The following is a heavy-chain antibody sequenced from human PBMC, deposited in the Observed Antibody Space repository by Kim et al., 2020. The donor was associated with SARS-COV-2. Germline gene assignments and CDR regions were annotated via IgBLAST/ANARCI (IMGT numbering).Heavy chain of an antibody. CDR1: GFTFSSYS. CDR2: ISSSSSYI. V-gene: IGHV3-21*01. J-gene: IGHJ4*02. Sequence: GGSLRLSCAASGFTFSSYSMNWVRQAPGKGLEWVSSISSSSSYIYYADSVKGRFTISRDNAKNSLYLQMNSLRAEDTAVYYCARNYILTGYYVNYWGQGTLVTVSS. CDR3: ARNYILTGYYVNY. D-gene: IGHD3-9*01.